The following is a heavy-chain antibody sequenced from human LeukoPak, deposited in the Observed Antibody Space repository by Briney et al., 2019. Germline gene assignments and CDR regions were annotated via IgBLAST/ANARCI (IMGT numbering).Heavy chain of an antibody. CDR2: INTDGSTT. J-gene: IGHJ5*02. CDR3: ARPSGTYPWFDP. D-gene: IGHD1-26*01. V-gene: IGHV3-74*01. CDR1: GFTFSNYW. Sequence: PGGSLRLSCAASGFTFSNYWMHWVRRAPGKGLVWVSRINTDGSTTSCADSVKGRFTISRDNGKNTLYLQMNSLRAEDTAVYYCARPSGTYPWFDPWGQGTLVTVSS.